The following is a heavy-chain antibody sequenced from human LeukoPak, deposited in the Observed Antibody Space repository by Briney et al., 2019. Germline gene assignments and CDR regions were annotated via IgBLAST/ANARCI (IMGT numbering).Heavy chain of an antibody. D-gene: IGHD1-26*01. CDR3: AREISGTSDIFEY. CDR2: ISAYNGDT. CDR1: GYTFTIYG. J-gene: IGHJ4*02. V-gene: IGHV1-18*01. Sequence: GASVKVSFKASGYTFTIYGISWVRQAPGQGLEWMGWISAYNGDTNYAQRLQGRVTMTTDTSTSTAYMELRSLRSDDTAVYYCAREISGTSDIFEYWGQGTLVTVSS.